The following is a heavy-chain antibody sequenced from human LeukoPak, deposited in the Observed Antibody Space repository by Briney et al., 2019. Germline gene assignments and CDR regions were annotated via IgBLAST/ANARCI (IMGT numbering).Heavy chain of an antibody. CDR3: ARGTNAVTSDY. D-gene: IGHD4-17*01. Sequence: SETLSLTCAVYGGSFSGYYWSWIRQPPGKGLEWIGEINHNGSTNYNPSLKSRVTISVDTSKNQFSLKLSPVTAADTAVYYCARGTNAVTSDYWGQGTLVTVSS. CDR2: INHNGST. J-gene: IGHJ4*02. CDR1: GGSFSGYY. V-gene: IGHV4-34*01.